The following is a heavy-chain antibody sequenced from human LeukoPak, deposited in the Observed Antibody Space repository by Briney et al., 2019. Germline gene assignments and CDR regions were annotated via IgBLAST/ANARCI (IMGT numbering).Heavy chain of an antibody. Sequence: ASVKVSCKASGYTFTGYYMHWVRQAPGQGLEWMGRINPNSGGTNYAQKFQGRVTITADESTSTAYMELSSLRSEDTAVYYCARGLVSGTEPDAFDIWGQGTMVTVSS. CDR3: ARGLVSGTEPDAFDI. J-gene: IGHJ3*02. CDR2: INPNSGGT. CDR1: GYTFTGYY. D-gene: IGHD1-14*01. V-gene: IGHV1-2*06.